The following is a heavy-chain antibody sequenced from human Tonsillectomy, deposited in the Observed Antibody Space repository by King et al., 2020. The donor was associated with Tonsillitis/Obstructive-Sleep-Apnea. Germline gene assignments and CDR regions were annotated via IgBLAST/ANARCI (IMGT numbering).Heavy chain of an antibody. D-gene: IGHD3-22*01. Sequence: VQLVESGGGVVQPGRSLRLSCAASGFTFSRYAIHWVRQGPGKGLEWVAVISYDGSNKYYADSVEGRFTISRDNSKNSRYLQMNSLGAEDTAMYYCARAGIYVTSGYADAFDIWGQAEMVSVSA. CDR2: ISYDGSNK. CDR1: GFTFSRYA. V-gene: IGHV3-30*04. CDR3: ARAGIYVTSGYADAFDI. J-gene: IGHJ3*02.